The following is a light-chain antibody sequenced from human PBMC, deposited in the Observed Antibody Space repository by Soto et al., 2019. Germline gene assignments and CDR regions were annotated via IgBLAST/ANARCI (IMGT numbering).Light chain of an antibody. CDR1: TGPVTTSHY. V-gene: IGLV7-43*01. CDR3: VLYDGGAHVV. Sequence: QTVVTQEPSLTVSPGGTVTLTCASSTGPVTTSHYPNWFQQKPGQPPRSLIYSTTNTHSWTPARFSGSLLGGKAALTLSGVLPEDEADYYLVLYDGGAHVVFGVGNKLTV. J-gene: IGLJ2*01. CDR2: STT.